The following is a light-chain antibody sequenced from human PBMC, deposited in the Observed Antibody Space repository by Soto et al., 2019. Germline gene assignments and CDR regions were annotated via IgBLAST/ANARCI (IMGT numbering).Light chain of an antibody. CDR2: DTS. V-gene: IGLV7-46*01. CDR1: TGSVTSGHY. J-gene: IGLJ2*01. CDR3: LLFSSDGRGT. Sequence: QTVVTQEPSLTMSPGGTVILTCGSSTGSVTSGHYPYWFQQRPGQAPRTLISDTSNKHSWTPARFSGSLLGGKAALTLSGAQPEDEADYYCLLFSSDGRGTFGGGTKLTVL.